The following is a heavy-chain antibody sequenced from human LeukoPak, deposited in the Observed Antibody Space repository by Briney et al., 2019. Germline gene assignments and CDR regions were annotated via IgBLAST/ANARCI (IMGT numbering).Heavy chain of an antibody. CDR3: ARHNYHERGSSDY. V-gene: IGHV3-23*01. CDR1: GFIFSTYG. D-gene: IGHD5-24*01. J-gene: IGHJ4*02. Sequence: PGGSLRLSCAASGFIFSTYGMSWVRQAPGKGLEWVSSISGSGGTTYYADSVKGRFTISRDNAKNSLYLQMSSLRAEDTAVYYCARHNYHERGSSDYWGQGTLVTVSS. CDR2: ISGSGGTT.